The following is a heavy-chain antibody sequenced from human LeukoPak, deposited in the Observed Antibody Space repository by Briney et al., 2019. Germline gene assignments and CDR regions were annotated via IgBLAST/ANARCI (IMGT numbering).Heavy chain of an antibody. CDR2: LYSDGNT. J-gene: IGHJ4*02. CDR1: GFTVITND. Sequence: GGSLRLSCVASGFTVITNDMTWVRQAPGKGLEWVSVLYSDGNTKYADSVQGRFTISKDNSKNTLYLEMNSLSPDDTAVYYCARGVEPLAANTLAYWGQGTLVTVSS. D-gene: IGHD1-14*01. CDR3: ARGVEPLAANTLAY. V-gene: IGHV3-53*01.